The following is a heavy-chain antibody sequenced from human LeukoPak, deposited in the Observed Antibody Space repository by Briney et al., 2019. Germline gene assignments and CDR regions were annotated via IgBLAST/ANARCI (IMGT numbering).Heavy chain of an antibody. D-gene: IGHD2-2*01. CDR1: GYTFTGYY. V-gene: IGHV1-2*02. Sequence: ASVKVSCKASGYTFTGYYMHWVRHAPGQGLEWMGWINPNSGGTNYAQKFQGRVTMTRDTSISTAYMELSRLRSDDTAVYYCARERGKNIVVVPAAPYFDPWGQGTLVTVSS. CDR3: ARERGKNIVVVPAAPYFDP. CDR2: INPNSGGT. J-gene: IGHJ5*02.